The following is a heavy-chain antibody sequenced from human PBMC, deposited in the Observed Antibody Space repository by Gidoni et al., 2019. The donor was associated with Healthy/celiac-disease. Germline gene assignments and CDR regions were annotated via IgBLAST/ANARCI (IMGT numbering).Heavy chain of an antibody. CDR3: ARDPTGYCSGGSCYPWFDP. CDR1: GSTFTGSH. CDR2: INPNSGGT. Sequence: QVQLVQSGAAVKKPGASVKVSCKASGSTFTGSHMHWVRQAPGQGLEWMGWINPNSGGTNYAQKFQGRVTMTRDTSISTAYMELSRLRSDDTAVYYCARDPTGYCSGGSCYPWFDPWGQGTLVTVSS. D-gene: IGHD2-15*01. J-gene: IGHJ5*02. V-gene: IGHV1-2*02.